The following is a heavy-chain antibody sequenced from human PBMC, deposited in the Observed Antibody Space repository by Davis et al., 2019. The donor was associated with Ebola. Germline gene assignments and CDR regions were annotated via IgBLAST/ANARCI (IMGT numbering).Heavy chain of an antibody. J-gene: IGHJ6*02. CDR3: ARARGLLWFGEDYGMDV. V-gene: IGHV3-21*01. CDR2: ISSSSSYI. Sequence: GESLKISCAASGFTFSSYSMNWVRQAPGKGLEWVSSISSSSSYIYYADSVKGRFTISRDNAKNTLYLQMNSLRAEDTAVYYCARARGLLWFGEDYGMDVWGQGTTVTVSS. D-gene: IGHD3-10*01. CDR1: GFTFSSYS.